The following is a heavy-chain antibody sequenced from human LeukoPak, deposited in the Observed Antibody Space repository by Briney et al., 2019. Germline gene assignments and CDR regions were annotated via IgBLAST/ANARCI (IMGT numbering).Heavy chain of an antibody. V-gene: IGHV3-30-3*01. D-gene: IGHD3-9*01. CDR3: ARTYDILTGYQGYFDY. CDR1: GFTFSSYA. CDR2: ISYDGSNK. J-gene: IGHJ4*02. Sequence: PGGSLRLPCAASGFTFSSYAMHWVRQAPGKGLEWVAVISYDGSNKYYADSVKGRFTISRDNSKNTLYLQMNSLRAEDTAVYYCARTYDILTGYQGYFDYWGQGTLVTVSS.